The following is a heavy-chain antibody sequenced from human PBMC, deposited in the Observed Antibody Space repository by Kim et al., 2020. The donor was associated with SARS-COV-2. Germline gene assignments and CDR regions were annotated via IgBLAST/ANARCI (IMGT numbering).Heavy chain of an antibody. CDR3: THVTGTTLAFGDAYD. CDR1: GFSFSDSA. V-gene: IGHV3-73*01. J-gene: IGHJ3*02. D-gene: IGHD1-1*01. CDR2: IRSKANSYET. Sequence: GGSLRLSCAASGFSFSDSAMHWVRQASGKGLEWVGCIRSKANSYETTYAVSVKGRFTSSSAESKNAVHLQMHSLKTEDTAVYYSTHVTGTTLAFGDAYD.